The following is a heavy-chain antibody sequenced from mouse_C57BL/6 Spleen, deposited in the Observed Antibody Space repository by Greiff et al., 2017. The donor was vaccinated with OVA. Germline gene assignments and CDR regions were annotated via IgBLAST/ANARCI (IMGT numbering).Heavy chain of an antibody. Sequence: QVQLQQSGPELVKPGASVKISCKASGYAFSSSWMNWVKQRPVKGLEWIGRIYPGDGDTNYNGKFKGKATLTADKSSSTAYMQLSSLTSEDSAVYFCAKVTFFDYWGQGTTLTVSS. V-gene: IGHV1-82*01. J-gene: IGHJ2*01. CDR3: AKVTFFDY. CDR2: IYPGDGDT. CDR1: GYAFSSSW. D-gene: IGHD2-3*01.